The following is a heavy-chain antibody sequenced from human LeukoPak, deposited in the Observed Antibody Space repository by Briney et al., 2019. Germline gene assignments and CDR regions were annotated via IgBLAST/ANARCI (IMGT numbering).Heavy chain of an antibody. V-gene: IGHV3-23*01. J-gene: IGHJ4*02. CDR3: GKSTTGYSSGRYPGWPVDY. CDR2: IFGSGGSA. CDR1: GFTFNSYA. D-gene: IGHD6-19*01. Sequence: GGSLGLSCAASGFTFNSYAMYWVRQAPGKGLEWVSGIFGSGGSAHYADSVKGRFTISRDNSKNTVYLQMDSLRVEDTAVYYCGKSTTGYSSGRYPGWPVDYWGQGTLVTVSS.